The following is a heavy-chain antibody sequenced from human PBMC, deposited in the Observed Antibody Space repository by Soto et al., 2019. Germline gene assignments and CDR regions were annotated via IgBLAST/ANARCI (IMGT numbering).Heavy chain of an antibody. Sequence: QLQLQESGPGLVKPSETLSLTCTVSGGSISSSSYYWGWIRQPPGKGLEWIGSIYYSESTYYNPSLKGPVTISLDTSKNQFSLKLSCVTAADTAVYYCARRSGWYGDFDYLCQGTLVTVSS. CDR3: ARRSGWYGDFDY. D-gene: IGHD6-19*01. CDR1: GGSISSSSYY. V-gene: IGHV4-39*01. CDR2: IYYSEST. J-gene: IGHJ4*02.